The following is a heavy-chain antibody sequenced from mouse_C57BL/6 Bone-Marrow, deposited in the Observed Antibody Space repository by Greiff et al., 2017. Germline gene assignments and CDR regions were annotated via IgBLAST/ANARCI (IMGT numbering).Heavy chain of an antibody. D-gene: IGHD2-1*01. CDR3: ARGGNYGGYYFDY. J-gene: IGHJ2*01. CDR2: FHPYNDDT. Sequence: QVQLQQSGAELVKPGASVKMSCKASGYTFTTYPIEWMKQNHGKSLEWIGNFHPYNDDTKYTEKFKGKATLTVEKSTSTVYVELRRLTSDDSAVYFCARGGNYGGYYFDYWGQGTTLTVSS. CDR1: GYTFTTYP. V-gene: IGHV1-47*01.